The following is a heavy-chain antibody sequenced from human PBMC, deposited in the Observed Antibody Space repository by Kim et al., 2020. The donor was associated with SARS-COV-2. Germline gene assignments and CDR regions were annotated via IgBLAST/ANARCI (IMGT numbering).Heavy chain of an antibody. D-gene: IGHD1-26*01. V-gene: IGHV4-34*01. CDR3: PRIGGNTQMGYNWFDP. J-gene: IGHJ5*02. Sequence: PSLKRRVTISVDTSKNQFSLRLSSVTAADTAVYYCPRIGGNTQMGYNWFDPWGQGTLVTVSS.